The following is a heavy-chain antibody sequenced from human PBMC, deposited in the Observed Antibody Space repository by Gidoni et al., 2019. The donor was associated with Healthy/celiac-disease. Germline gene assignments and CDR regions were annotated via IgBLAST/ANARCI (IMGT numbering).Heavy chain of an antibody. D-gene: IGHD6-6*01. CDR2: ISYDGSNK. CDR1: GFPLSSYA. Sequence: QVQLVESGGGVVQPGRSLRLSCAASGFPLSSYAMHWVRQAPGKGLEWVAVISYDGSNKYYADSVKGRFTISRDNSKNTLYLQMNSLRAEDTAVYYCATYEPHYSSSSKEHFDYWGQGTLVTVSS. J-gene: IGHJ4*02. CDR3: ATYEPHYSSSSKEHFDY. V-gene: IGHV3-30-3*01.